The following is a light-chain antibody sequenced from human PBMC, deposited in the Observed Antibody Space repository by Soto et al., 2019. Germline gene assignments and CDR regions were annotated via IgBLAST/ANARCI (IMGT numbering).Light chain of an antibody. V-gene: IGKV1-5*01. CDR3: QQYSSVWT. J-gene: IGKJ1*01. CDR1: QNISRR. CDR2: GAS. Sequence: DIQMTQSPATLSASVGERATITCRASQNISRRLAWYQQEPGKAPSLLIYGASTRAGGVPARFSGSGSGTEFTLTITSLQPDDFATYYCQQYSSVWTFGQGTKVDI.